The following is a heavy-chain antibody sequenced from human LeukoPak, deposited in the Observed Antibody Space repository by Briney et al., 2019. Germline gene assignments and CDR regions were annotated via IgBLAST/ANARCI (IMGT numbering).Heavy chain of an antibody. J-gene: IGHJ3*02. Sequence: GASVKVSCKASGYTFTSYYMHWVRQAPGQGLEWMGIINPSGGSTSYAQKFQGRVTMTRDTSTSTVYMELSSLRSEDTAVYYCARGLGITISEGRPSDAFDIWGQGTMVTVSS. D-gene: IGHD3-9*01. V-gene: IGHV1-46*01. CDR2: INPSGGST. CDR1: GYTFTSYY. CDR3: ARGLGITISEGRPSDAFDI.